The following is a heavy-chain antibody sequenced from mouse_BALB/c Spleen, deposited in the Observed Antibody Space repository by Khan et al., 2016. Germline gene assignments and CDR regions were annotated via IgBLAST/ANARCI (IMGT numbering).Heavy chain of an antibody. V-gene: IGHV6-6*01. CDR1: GFTFSDAW. CDR2: IRSEANNHAT. Sequence: EVKLEESGGGLVQPGGSLKLSCAASGFTFSDAWMDWVRQPPGKGLEWVAVIRSEANNHATYYAESVNGTFTNSRDDSKSRVYLQMNDVTAEDTGIYYGRAVYFDYWGQGTTLTVSS. J-gene: IGHJ2*01. CDR3: RAVYFDY.